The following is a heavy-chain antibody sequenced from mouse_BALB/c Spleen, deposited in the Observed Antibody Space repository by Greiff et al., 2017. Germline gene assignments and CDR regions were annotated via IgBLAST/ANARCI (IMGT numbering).Heavy chain of an antibody. J-gene: IGHJ1*01. CDR3: ARGFLHYYGGSYVYFDV. D-gene: IGHD1-1*01. CDR1: GFSLTGYG. CDR2: LWGDGST. Sequence: QVQLKESGPGLVAPSQSLSITCTVSGFSLTGYGVNWVRQPPGKGLEWLGMLWGDGSTDYNSALKSRLSISKDNSTSQVFFKMNSLQTDDTARYYCARGFLHYYGGSYVYFDVWGAGTTVTVSS. V-gene: IGHV2-6-7*01.